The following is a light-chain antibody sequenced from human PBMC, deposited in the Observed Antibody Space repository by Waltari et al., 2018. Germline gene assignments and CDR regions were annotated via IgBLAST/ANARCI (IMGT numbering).Light chain of an antibody. CDR1: NIGRKS. J-gene: IGLJ3*02. Sequence: VLTQLPSLSVAPGETATLICGGDNIGRKSVHWYQQKSGQAPMLVISYNSDRPSGIPERFSGSNSGSRATLTISRVEAGDEAAYYCQVGDSSLPHVLFGGGTKLTVL. CDR2: YNS. CDR3: QVGDSSLPHVL. V-gene: IGLV3-21*04.